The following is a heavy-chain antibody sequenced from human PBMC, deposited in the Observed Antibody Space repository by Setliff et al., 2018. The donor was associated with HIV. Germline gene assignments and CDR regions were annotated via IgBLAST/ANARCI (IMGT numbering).Heavy chain of an antibody. Sequence: GGSLRLSCAASGFTLSTYTMNWVRQAPGKGLEWISSISRNIIYIYYVDSVKGRFTISRDNARTSLYLEMSSLRVEDTAVYFCASMWKVGAWGRGTLVTVSS. CDR1: GFTLSTYT. CDR3: ASMWKVGA. CDR2: ISRNIIYI. J-gene: IGHJ5*02. V-gene: IGHV3-21*04. D-gene: IGHD1-26*01.